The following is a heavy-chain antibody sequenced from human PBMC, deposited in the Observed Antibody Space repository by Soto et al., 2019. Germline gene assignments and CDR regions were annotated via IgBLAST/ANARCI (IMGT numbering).Heavy chain of an antibody. J-gene: IGHJ5*02. V-gene: IGHV1-18*04. CDR3: ARDPIFDP. CDR2: ISACNGNT. CDR1: GYTFTDYF. Sequence: ASVKVSCKASGYTFTDYFMNWMRQAPGQRLEWIGWISACNGNTNYAQKLQGRVTMTTDTSTSTAYMELRSLRSDDTAVYYCARDPIFDPWGQGTLVTVSS.